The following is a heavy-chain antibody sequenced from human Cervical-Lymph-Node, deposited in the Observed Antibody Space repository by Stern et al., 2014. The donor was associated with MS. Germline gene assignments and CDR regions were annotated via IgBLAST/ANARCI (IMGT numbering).Heavy chain of an antibody. Sequence: VQLVESGGGVVQPGRSLRLSCAASGFSFSSFGMHWVRQAPGKGLEWVAVIWNDGSKKFYADSVKGRFPISRDNSQNTLFLQMNSPRAEDTAVYYCARSTMTPPPDDALDIWGQGTMVTVSS. CDR1: GFSFSSFG. CDR3: ARSTMTPPPDDALDI. V-gene: IGHV3-33*01. J-gene: IGHJ3*02. CDR2: IWNDGSKK. D-gene: IGHD3-22*01.